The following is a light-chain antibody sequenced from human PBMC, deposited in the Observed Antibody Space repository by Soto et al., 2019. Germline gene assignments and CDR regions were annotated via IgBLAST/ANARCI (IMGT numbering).Light chain of an antibody. V-gene: IGKV1-5*03. Sequence: DIQMTQSPSTLSASVGDRVTITCRASQSISTWLAWYQHKPGKAPKLPIYGASSLESGVPSRFSGRGSGTEFTLTLSSLQPDDFATYYCQQYSRTFGQGTKVEIK. J-gene: IGKJ1*01. CDR2: GAS. CDR1: QSISTW. CDR3: QQYSRT.